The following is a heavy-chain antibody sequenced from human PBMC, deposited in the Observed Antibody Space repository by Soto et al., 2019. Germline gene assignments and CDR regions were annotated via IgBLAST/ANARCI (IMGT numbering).Heavy chain of an antibody. D-gene: IGHD2-21*02. V-gene: IGHV4-34*01. J-gene: IGHJ4*02. CDR3: ARGRRDHIVVVTAILDY. CDR1: GGSFSGYY. Sequence: QVQLQQWGAGLLKPSETLSLNCQVYGGSFSGYYWSWIRQPPGKGLEWIGEINHSGSTNYNPSLKSRVTISVDTSKNQFSLNLSSVTAADTAVYYCARGRRDHIVVVTAILDYWGQGTLVTVSS. CDR2: INHSGST.